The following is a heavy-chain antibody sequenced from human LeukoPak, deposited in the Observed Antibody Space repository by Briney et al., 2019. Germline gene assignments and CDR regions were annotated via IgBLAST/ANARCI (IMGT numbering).Heavy chain of an antibody. Sequence: ASVTVSFTVSGYSITELSTHWVRQAPGKGLEWMGGFDPGSGEIIYEQKFQDRVTMTEDTSTDTAYMELSSLRSEDTALYYCATGTHYDLLPFWGQGTLVTVSS. J-gene: IGHJ4*02. CDR1: GYSITELS. D-gene: IGHD3-9*01. CDR2: FDPGSGEI. V-gene: IGHV1-24*01. CDR3: ATGTHYDLLPF.